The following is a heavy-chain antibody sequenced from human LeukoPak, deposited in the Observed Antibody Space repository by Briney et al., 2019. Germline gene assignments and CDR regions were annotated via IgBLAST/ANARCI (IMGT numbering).Heavy chain of an antibody. CDR3: ARSWRIVVVPAAMANNWFDP. D-gene: IGHD2-2*01. Sequence: GASVKVSCKASGYTFTSYAMHWVRQAPGQRLEWMGWINAGNGNTKYSQKFQGRVTITRDTSASTAYMELSSLRSEDTAVYYCARSWRIVVVPAAMANNWFDPWGQGTLATVPS. CDR1: GYTFTSYA. V-gene: IGHV1-3*01. J-gene: IGHJ5*02. CDR2: INAGNGNT.